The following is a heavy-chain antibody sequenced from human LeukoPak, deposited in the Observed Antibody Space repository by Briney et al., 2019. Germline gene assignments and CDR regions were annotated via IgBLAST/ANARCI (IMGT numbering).Heavy chain of an antibody. CDR3: ARAVVVAAYLTPPFDY. CDR2: IYTSGST. D-gene: IGHD2-15*01. Sequence: SQTLSPTCTVSGGSISSGSYYWSWIRQPAGKGLEWIGRIYTSGSTNYNPSLKSRVTISVDTSKNQFSLKLSSVTAADTAVYYCARAVVVAAYLTPPFDYWGQGTLVTVSS. V-gene: IGHV4-61*02. J-gene: IGHJ4*02. CDR1: GGSISSGSYY.